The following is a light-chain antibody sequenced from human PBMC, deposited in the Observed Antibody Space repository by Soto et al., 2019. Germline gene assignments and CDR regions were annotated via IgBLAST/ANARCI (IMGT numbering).Light chain of an antibody. CDR3: QQDGSSPLFT. Sequence: EIVLAQSPGTLPLSPGERATLSFRARQSVSSSYLAGYQQKPGQAPRVLIYGASSRATGIPDRFSGSGSGTDFTLTISILEPEDFAVYYCQQDGSSPLFTFGPGTKVDIK. CDR2: GAS. J-gene: IGKJ3*01. V-gene: IGKV3-20*01. CDR1: QSVSSSY.